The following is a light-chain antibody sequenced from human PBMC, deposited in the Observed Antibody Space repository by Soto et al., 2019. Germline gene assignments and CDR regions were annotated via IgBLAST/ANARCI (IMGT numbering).Light chain of an antibody. CDR2: GAS. V-gene: IGKV3-15*01. J-gene: IGKJ2*01. CDR3: QQYNKWPPYT. Sequence: EIVMTQSPATLSVSPGERATLSCRASQSVSSNLAWYQQKPGQAPRLLIYGASTRATGIPARFSGSGSGTEFTHTISSLQSEDFAVYYCQQYNKWPPYTFGQGTKLESK. CDR1: QSVSSN.